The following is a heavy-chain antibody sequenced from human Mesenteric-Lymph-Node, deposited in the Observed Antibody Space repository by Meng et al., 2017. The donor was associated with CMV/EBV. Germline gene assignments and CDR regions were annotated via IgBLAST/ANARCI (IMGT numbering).Heavy chain of an antibody. V-gene: IGHV1-2*02. J-gene: IGHJ4*02. CDR2: INPNSGGT. CDR3: ARGNPMRSFDS. Sequence: ASVKVSCKASGYTFTAYYMHWVRQAPGQGLEWMGWINPNSGGTNYAQKFQGRVTMTRDTSTSTAYMEVSRLTSDDTAVYYCARGNPMRSFDSWGQGTLVTVSS. CDR1: GYTFTAYY.